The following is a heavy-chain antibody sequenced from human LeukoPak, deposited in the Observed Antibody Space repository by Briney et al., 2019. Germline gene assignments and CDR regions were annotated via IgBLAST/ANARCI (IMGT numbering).Heavy chain of an antibody. CDR1: GGSFSGYY. CDR3: ARGYWTIDYYDSSGYYTPFDY. J-gene: IGHJ4*02. V-gene: IGHV4-34*01. Sequence: SETLSLTCAVCGGSFSGYYWSWIRQPPGKGLEWIGEINHSGSTNYNPSLKSRVTISVDTSKNQFSLKLSSVTAADTAVYYCARGYWTIDYYDSSGYYTPFDYWGQGTLVTVSS. D-gene: IGHD3-22*01. CDR2: INHSGST.